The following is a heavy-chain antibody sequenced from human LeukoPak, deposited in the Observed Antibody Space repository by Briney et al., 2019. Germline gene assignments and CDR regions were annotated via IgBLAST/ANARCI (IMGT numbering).Heavy chain of an antibody. Sequence: VSVKVSCKASGYTFTGYYMHWVRQAPGQGLEWMGWINPNSGGTNYAQKFQGRVTMTRDTSISTAYMELSRLRSDDTAVYYCVRVPKGRITMIVVVITGYFDYWGQGTLVTVSS. CDR2: INPNSGGT. J-gene: IGHJ4*02. CDR3: VRVPKGRITMIVVVITGYFDY. D-gene: IGHD3-22*01. V-gene: IGHV1-2*02. CDR1: GYTFTGYY.